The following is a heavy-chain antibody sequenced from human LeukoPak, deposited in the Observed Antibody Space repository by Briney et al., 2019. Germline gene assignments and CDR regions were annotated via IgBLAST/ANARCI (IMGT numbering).Heavy chain of an antibody. CDR3: ARASFWFDYSGYYFDY. D-gene: IGHD2-15*01. Sequence: GESLRLSCAASGFTVSSNYMSWVRQAPGKGLEWVSVIYSGGGTYYADSVKGRFTISRDNSKNTVYLQMNSLRAEDTAVYYCARASFWFDYSGYYFDYGGQGTLVTVSS. J-gene: IGHJ4*02. CDR1: GFTVSSNY. CDR2: IYSGGGT. V-gene: IGHV3-66*01.